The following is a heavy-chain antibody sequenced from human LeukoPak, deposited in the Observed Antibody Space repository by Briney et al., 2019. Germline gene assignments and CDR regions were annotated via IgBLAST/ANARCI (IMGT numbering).Heavy chain of an antibody. CDR1: GYTFTGYY. CDR2: IXXXSGGT. V-gene: IGHV1-2*02. D-gene: IGHD2-2*01. Sequence: ASVKVSCKASGYTFTGYYMHWVRQAPGQGLEWMXWIXXXSGGTNYAQKFQGRVTMTRDTSISTAYMELSRLRSDDTAVYYCARVVPMIVVVPAAMPGDWFDPWGQGTLVTVSS. J-gene: IGHJ5*02. CDR3: ARVVPMIVVVPAAMPGDWFDP.